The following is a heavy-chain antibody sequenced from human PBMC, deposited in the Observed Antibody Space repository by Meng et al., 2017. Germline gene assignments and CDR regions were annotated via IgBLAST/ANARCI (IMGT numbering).Heavy chain of an antibody. CDR2: IDYGGST. V-gene: IGHV4-61*01. J-gene: IGHJ4*02. Sequence: VQRQESGPGLVRPSETLSLTCTVSGDSVTVGSHYWSWIRQPPGKGLEWIGYIDYGGSTSYNPSLRSRVTISVDTSNNQFSLKLSSVTAADTAVFYCARTRGDYYFDYWGQGTLVTVSS. CDR3: ARTRGDYYFDY. CDR1: GDSVTVGSHY. D-gene: IGHD3-16*01.